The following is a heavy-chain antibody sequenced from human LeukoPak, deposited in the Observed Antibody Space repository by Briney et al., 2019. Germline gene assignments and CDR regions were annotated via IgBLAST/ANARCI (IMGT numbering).Heavy chain of an antibody. CDR2: IYYSGST. V-gene: IGHV4-59*01. D-gene: IGHD3-9*01. J-gene: IGHJ6*02. CDR1: GGSISSYY. Sequence: PSETLSLTCTVSGGSISSYYWSWIRQPPGKGLEWIGYIYYSGSTNYNPSLKSRVTISVDTSKNQFSLKLSSVTAADTAVYYCARGGPMTGNYYCGMDVWGQGTTVTVSS. CDR3: ARGGPMTGNYYCGMDV.